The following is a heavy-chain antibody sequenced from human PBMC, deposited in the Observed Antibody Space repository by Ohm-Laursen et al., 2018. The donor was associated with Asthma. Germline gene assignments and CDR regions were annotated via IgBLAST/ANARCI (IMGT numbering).Heavy chain of an antibody. V-gene: IGHV3-30*04. Sequence: SLRLSCAASGFTFSSYAMHWVRQAPGKGLEWVAVISFDGSNKYYADSVKGRFTISRDNSKNTLYLQMNSLRAEDTAVYYCARVESNLGYCSGGSCYSFGPNIDYWGQGTLVTVSS. CDR3: ARVESNLGYCSGGSCYSFGPNIDY. J-gene: IGHJ4*02. CDR1: GFTFSSYA. CDR2: ISFDGSNK. D-gene: IGHD2-15*01.